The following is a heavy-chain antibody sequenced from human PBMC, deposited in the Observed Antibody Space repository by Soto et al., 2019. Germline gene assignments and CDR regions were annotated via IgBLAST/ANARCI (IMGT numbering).Heavy chain of an antibody. CDR3: AKGGDIVVVPAAMRPYYYYGMDV. CDR1: GFTFSSYA. Sequence: EVQLLESGGGLVQPGGSLRLSCAASGFTFSSYAMSWVRQAPGKGLEWVSAISGSGGSTYYADSVKGRLTISRDNSKNTLYLQMNSLRAEDTAVYYCAKGGDIVVVPAAMRPYYYYGMDVWGQGTTVTVSS. J-gene: IGHJ6*02. CDR2: ISGSGGST. D-gene: IGHD2-2*01. V-gene: IGHV3-23*01.